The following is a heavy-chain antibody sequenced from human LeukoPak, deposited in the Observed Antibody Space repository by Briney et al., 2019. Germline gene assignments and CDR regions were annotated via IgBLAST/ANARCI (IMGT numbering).Heavy chain of an antibody. Sequence: PGGSLRLSCAASGFTFNRYAISWVRQAPRKGLEWVSSISGSGGGTFYASSVRGRFTISRDNSKDTVFLQMNGLRAEDTAMYYCAKWDENFYYMDVWGQGTTVTVSS. D-gene: IGHD1-26*01. CDR1: GFTFNRYA. CDR3: AKWDENFYYMDV. CDR2: ISGSGGGT. J-gene: IGHJ6*03. V-gene: IGHV3-23*01.